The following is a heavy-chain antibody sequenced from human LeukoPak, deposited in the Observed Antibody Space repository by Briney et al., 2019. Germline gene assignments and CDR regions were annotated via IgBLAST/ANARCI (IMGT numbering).Heavy chain of an antibody. V-gene: IGHV5-51*01. CDR1: GYSFTSHW. D-gene: IGHD5-24*01. CDR3: ARKDAYNFVRLGPSPYYFDY. CDR2: IYPGDSDT. J-gene: IGHJ4*02. Sequence: GESLKISCKGSGYSFTSHWIGWVRQMPGKGLEWMGIIYPGDSDTRYSPSFQGQVTISADKSISTAYLQWSSLTASHTAMYYCARKDAYNFVRLGPSPYYFDYWGQGTLVTVSS.